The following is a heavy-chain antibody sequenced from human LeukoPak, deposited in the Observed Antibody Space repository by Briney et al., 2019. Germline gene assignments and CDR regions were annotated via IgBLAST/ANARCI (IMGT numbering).Heavy chain of an antibody. CDR3: ASTAQWLSLDY. J-gene: IGHJ4*02. Sequence: SETLSLTCSMSGGSINSYYWSWIRQPPGRGLEWIGNIYNSGIIHYDPSLQSRVTISLDTSKNQIFLKVNSVTAADTAVYYCASTAQWLSLDYWGQGTLVTVSS. V-gene: IGHV4-59*01. D-gene: IGHD3-22*01. CDR2: IYNSGII. CDR1: GGSINSYY.